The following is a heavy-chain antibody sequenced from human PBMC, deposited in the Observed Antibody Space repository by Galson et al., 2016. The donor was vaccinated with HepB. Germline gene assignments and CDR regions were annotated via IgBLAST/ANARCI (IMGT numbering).Heavy chain of an antibody. CDR2: MFYTESM. CDR3: AHYTSSSGGAFDV. CDR1: GVSISTSDHC. J-gene: IGHJ3*01. Sequence: SETLSLTCSVSGVSISTSDHCWGWIRQPPGEGLEWIGTMFYTESMYYNPSLKSRVTISVDTSKNQFSLKLTSVAATDAAVYYCAHYTSSSGGAFDVWGPGTLVTVS. D-gene: IGHD6-6*01. V-gene: IGHV4-39*01.